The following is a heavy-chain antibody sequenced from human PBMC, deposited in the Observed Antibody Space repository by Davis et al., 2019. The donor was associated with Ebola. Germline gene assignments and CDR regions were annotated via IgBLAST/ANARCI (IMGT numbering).Heavy chain of an antibody. CDR2: IIPIFDTP. CDR1: PGFFSRHP. D-gene: IGHD3-9*01. CDR3: ARDFDGGNYYFDY. V-gene: IGHV1-69*13. J-gene: IGHJ4*02. Sequence: SSVTVSCLTSPGFFSRHPISWVRQAPRQGLEWMGGIIPIFDTPHYAQKFQGRITITADASTSTAYMELSSLRSEDTATYFCARDFDGGNYYFDYWSTGNPVTVSS.